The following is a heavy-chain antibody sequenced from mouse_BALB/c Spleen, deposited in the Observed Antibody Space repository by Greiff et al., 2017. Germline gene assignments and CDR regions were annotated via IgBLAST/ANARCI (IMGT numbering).Heavy chain of an antibody. CDR2: ISSGGGST. Sequence: VQLKESGGGLVKPGGSLKLSCAASGFAFSSYDMSWVRQTPEKRLEWVAYISSGGGSTYYPDTVKGRFTISRDNAKNTLYLQMSSLKSEDTAMYYCARHPITTVVATNYFDYWGQGTTLTVSS. J-gene: IGHJ2*01. D-gene: IGHD1-1*01. V-gene: IGHV5-12-1*01. CDR3: ARHPITTVVATNYFDY. CDR1: GFAFSSYD.